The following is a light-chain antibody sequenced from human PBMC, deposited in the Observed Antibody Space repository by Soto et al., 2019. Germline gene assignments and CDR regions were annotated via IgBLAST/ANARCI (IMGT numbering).Light chain of an antibody. CDR3: QQRLNWPPG. CDR2: DAS. V-gene: IGKV3-11*01. J-gene: IGKJ1*01. CDR1: QSVTTD. Sequence: IFLTHSPDNLSLSPGTTATFSSRASQSVTTDIGWYQQSPGQAPRLLIYDASNRATGVPARFSGSRSGTDFTLTISDLEPADFGLYYCQQRLNWPPGFGQRTKVDI.